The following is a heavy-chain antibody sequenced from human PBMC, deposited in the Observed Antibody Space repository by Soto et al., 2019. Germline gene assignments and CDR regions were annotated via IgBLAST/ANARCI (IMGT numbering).Heavy chain of an antibody. CDR1: GFTFSDYY. Sequence: SLRLSCAVSGFTFSDYYMTWIRQAPGKGLEWVSYISSSTSHTNYADSVKGRFTISRDNAKNSLFLQMNSLRAEDTAVYYCARGRGAAANYFDFWGQGTLVTVSS. CDR3: ARGRGAAANYFDF. V-gene: IGHV3-11*05. CDR2: ISSSTSHT. D-gene: IGHD2-2*01. J-gene: IGHJ4*02.